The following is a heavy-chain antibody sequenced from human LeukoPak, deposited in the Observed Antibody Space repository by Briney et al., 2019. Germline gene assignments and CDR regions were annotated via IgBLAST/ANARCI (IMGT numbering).Heavy chain of an antibody. Sequence: GGSLRLSCAASGFTFSSYGMSWVRQAPGKGLEWVSIISSDGITSYADSIKGRFTISRDNSRNTVYLQMSSLRPEDTAVYYCARSLGTTRLHRDAFDVWGQGTVVTVSS. CDR1: GFTFSSYG. J-gene: IGHJ3*01. CDR3: ARSLGTTRLHRDAFDV. V-gene: IGHV3-66*02. CDR2: ISSDGIT. D-gene: IGHD1-26*01.